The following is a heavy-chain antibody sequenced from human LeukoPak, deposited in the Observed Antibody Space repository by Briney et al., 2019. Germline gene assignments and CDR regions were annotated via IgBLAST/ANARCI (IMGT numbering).Heavy chain of an antibody. J-gene: IGHJ4*02. Sequence: ASVKVSCKASGYTFTSYGISWVRQAPEQGLEWMGWISAYNGNTNYAQKLQGRVTMTTDTSTSTAYMELRSLRSDDTAVYYCAREGSAYGDYGAAWYWGQGTLVTVSS. CDR1: GYTFTSYG. D-gene: IGHD4-17*01. CDR2: ISAYNGNT. V-gene: IGHV1-18*01. CDR3: AREGSAYGDYGAAWY.